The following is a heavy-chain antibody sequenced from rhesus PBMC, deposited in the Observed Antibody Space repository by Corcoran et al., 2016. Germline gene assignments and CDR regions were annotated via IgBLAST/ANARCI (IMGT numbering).Heavy chain of an antibody. J-gene: IGHJ4*01. Sequence: EVQLVETGGGLVQPGGSLKRSCAASGLTFSSYGMSWVRQAPGRGLELVSAINSGGGSTYYADSVKGRFTISRDNSKNTLSLQMNSLRAEDTAVYYCAKNTNFWTGYYFDYWGQGVLVTVSS. D-gene: IGHD3-3*01. CDR1: GLTFSSYG. CDR2: INSGGGST. V-gene: IGHV3S5*01. CDR3: AKNTNFWTGYYFDY.